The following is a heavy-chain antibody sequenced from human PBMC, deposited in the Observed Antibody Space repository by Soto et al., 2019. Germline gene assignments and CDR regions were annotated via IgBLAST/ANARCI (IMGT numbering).Heavy chain of an antibody. D-gene: IGHD6-13*01. J-gene: IGHJ4*02. V-gene: IGHV3-23*01. CDR3: AKSYSSNWYDYFDN. CDR2: ISGSGGST. CDR1: GFGFNSYA. Sequence: GGSLRLSCAASGFGFNSYAMSWVRQAPGKGLEWVSAISGSGGSTYYADSVKGRFTISRDTSKNTLYLQMSSLRVEDTALYYCAKSYSSNWYDYFDNWGQGALVTVSS.